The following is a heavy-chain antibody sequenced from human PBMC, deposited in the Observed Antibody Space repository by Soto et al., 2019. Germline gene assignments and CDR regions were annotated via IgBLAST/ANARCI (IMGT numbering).Heavy chain of an antibody. CDR3: ARYSSGYYDY. J-gene: IGHJ4*02. CDR2: IIPIFGTA. CDR1: AGTFSSYA. Sequence: VASVKVSCKASAGTFSSYAISWVRQTPGQGLEWMGGIIPIFGTANYAQKFQGRVTITADNSTSTAYMELSSLRSEDTAVYYCARYSSGYYDYWGQGTLVTVSS. V-gene: IGHV1-69*06. D-gene: IGHD3-22*01.